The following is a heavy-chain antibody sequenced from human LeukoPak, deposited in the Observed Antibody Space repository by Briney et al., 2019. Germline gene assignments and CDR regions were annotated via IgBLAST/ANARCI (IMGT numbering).Heavy chain of an antibody. J-gene: IGHJ6*02. CDR1: GFTFNTYA. Sequence: GGSLRLSCEASGFTFNTYAMTWVRQAPGKGLEWVSSISGSGDSTYYADSVKGRFTISRDNSKNTLYLQMNSLRAEDTAVYYCARDTITIFGVVTLGPYGMDVWGQGTTVTVSS. CDR3: ARDTITIFGVVTLGPYGMDV. CDR2: ISGSGDST. V-gene: IGHV3-23*01. D-gene: IGHD3-3*01.